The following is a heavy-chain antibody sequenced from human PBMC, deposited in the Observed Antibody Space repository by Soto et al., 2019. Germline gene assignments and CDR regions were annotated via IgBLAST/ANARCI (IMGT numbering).Heavy chain of an antibody. J-gene: IGHJ3*01. Sequence: QVHLVQSGAEVKKPGASVTVSCRASGYTFTGYYIHWVRQVPGQGLEWMGWINPNSGGANIAQKFQGGVTRTRDTSTTTAYRELSSLRSNDTAVYYCARDYYYVSASYGFEFWGQGTMVTVAA. CDR3: ARDYYYVSASYGFEF. V-gene: IGHV1-2*02. CDR2: INPNSGGA. CDR1: GYTFTGYY. D-gene: IGHD3-10*01.